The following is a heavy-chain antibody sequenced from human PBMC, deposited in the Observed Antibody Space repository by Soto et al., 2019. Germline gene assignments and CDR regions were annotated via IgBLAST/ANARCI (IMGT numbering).Heavy chain of an antibody. Sequence: QVQLQESGPGLVKPSETLSLTCTVSGGSVSSGSYYWSWIRQPPGKGLEWIGYIYYSGSTNYNPSLKSRVTISVDTSKNQFSLKLSSVTAADTSVYYCATRGDGYFWGQGTLVTVSS. CDR2: IYYSGST. V-gene: IGHV4-61*01. CDR1: GGSVSSGSYY. J-gene: IGHJ4*02. D-gene: IGHD2-21*01. CDR3: ATRGDGYF.